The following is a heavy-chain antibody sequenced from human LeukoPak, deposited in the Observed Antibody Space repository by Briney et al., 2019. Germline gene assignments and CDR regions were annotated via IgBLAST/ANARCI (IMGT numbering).Heavy chain of an antibody. CDR3: ARAGTIFGVVISSYWYFDL. CDR1: GYTFTSYG. D-gene: IGHD3-3*01. J-gene: IGHJ2*01. CDR2: IIPIFGTA. V-gene: IGHV1-69*06. Sequence: GASVKVSCKASGYTFTSYGISWVRQAPGQGLEWMGGIIPIFGTANYAQKFQGRVTITADKSTSTAYMELSSLRSEDTAVYYCARAGTIFGVVISSYWYFDLWGRGTLVTVSS.